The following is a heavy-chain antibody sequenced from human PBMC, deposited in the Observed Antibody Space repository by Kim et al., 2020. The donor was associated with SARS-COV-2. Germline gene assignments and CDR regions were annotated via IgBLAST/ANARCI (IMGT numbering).Heavy chain of an antibody. Sequence: SETLSLTCTVSGGSIRSYYWSWIRQPPGKGLEWIGYIYYSGSTNYNPSLKSRVTISVDTSKNQFSLKLSSVTAADTAVYYCARGGIAVAGTSWFDPWGQGTLVTVSS. J-gene: IGHJ5*02. CDR2: IYYSGST. CDR3: ARGGIAVAGTSWFDP. D-gene: IGHD6-19*01. V-gene: IGHV4-59*01. CDR1: GGSIRSYY.